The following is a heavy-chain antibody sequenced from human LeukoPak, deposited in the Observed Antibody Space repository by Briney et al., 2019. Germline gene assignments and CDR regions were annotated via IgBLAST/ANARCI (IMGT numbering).Heavy chain of an antibody. Sequence: GASVKVSCKASGGTFSSYAISWVRQAPGQGLEWMGWINPNSGGTNYAQKFQARVTMTRDTSISTAYMELSRLRSDDTAVYYCARGYLLWFGELPQRYFDYWGQGTLVTVSS. V-gene: IGHV1-2*02. CDR1: GGTFSSYA. D-gene: IGHD3-10*01. J-gene: IGHJ4*02. CDR2: INPNSGGT. CDR3: ARGYLLWFGELPQRYFDY.